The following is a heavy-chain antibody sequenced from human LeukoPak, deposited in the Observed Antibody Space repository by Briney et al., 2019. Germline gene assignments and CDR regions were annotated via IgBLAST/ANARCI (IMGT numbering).Heavy chain of an antibody. J-gene: IGHJ4*02. CDR3: ARDLVGATIRYFDY. Sequence: ASVKVSCKAYGYTFTSYYMHWVRQAPGQGLEWMGIINPSGGSTSYEQKFQGRVAMTRDTSTSTVYMELSSLRSEDTAVYYCARDLVGATIRYFDYWGQGTLVTVSS. CDR1: GYTFTSYY. CDR2: INPSGGST. V-gene: IGHV1-46*03. D-gene: IGHD1-26*01.